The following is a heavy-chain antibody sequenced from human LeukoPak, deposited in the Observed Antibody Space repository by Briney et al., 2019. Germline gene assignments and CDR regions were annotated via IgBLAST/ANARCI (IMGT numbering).Heavy chain of an antibody. CDR1: GGSISSGGYY. CDR2: INHSGST. J-gene: IGHJ6*02. CDR3: ATIPYYYDSSGKDLDV. V-gene: IGHV4-39*07. Sequence: SETLSLTCTVSGGSISSGGYYWSWIRQPPGKGLEWIGEINHSGSTNYDPSLRSRVTISVDTSKNQFSLKLSSVTAADTAVYYCATIPYYYDSSGKDLDVWGQGTTVTVSS. D-gene: IGHD3-22*01.